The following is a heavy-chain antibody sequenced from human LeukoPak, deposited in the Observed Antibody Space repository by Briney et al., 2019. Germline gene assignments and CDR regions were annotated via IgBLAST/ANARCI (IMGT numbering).Heavy chain of an antibody. J-gene: IGHJ5*02. CDR3: ARAPPKYCSSTSCSFDP. D-gene: IGHD2-2*01. Sequence: SEALSLTCAVYGGSFSGYYWSWIRQPPGKGLEWIGEINHSGSTNYNPSLKSRVTISVDTSKNQFSLKLSSVTAADTAVYYCARAPPKYCSSTSCSFDPWGQGTLVTVSS. CDR2: INHSGST. CDR1: GGSFSGYY. V-gene: IGHV4-34*01.